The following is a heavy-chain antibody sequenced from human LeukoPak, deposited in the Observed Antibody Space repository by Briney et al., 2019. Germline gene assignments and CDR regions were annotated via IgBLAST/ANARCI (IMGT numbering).Heavy chain of an antibody. CDR1: GFTFSSYA. Sequence: GSLRLFCSASGFTFSSYAMSWVRQAPGRGLEWVSAISCNGDSTFYANPVKGRFTIFRENSKNTQYPQMNSLRAEDTAVYYCARIRCISGWYEFDYWGQGTLVTVSS. CDR3: ARIRCISGWYEFDY. D-gene: IGHD6-19*01. J-gene: IGHJ4*02. V-gene: IGHV3-23*01. CDR2: ISCNGDST.